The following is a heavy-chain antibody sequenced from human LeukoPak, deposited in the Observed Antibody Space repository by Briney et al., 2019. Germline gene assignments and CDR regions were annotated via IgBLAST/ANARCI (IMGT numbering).Heavy chain of an antibody. J-gene: IGHJ4*02. Sequence: PGGSLRLSCAASGFTFSSYWMSWVRQAPGKGLEWAANIKQDGSEKYYVDSVKGRFTISRDDAKNSLYLQMNSLRAEDTAVYYCARGYDFWSGYPGGVDYWGQGTLVTVSS. CDR1: GFTFSSYW. CDR3: ARGYDFWSGYPGGVDY. CDR2: IKQDGSEK. D-gene: IGHD3-3*01. V-gene: IGHV3-7*01.